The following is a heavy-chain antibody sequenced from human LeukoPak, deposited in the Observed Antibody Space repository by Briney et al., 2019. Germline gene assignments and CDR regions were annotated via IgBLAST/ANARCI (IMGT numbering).Heavy chain of an antibody. D-gene: IGHD2-2*01. CDR2: IIPIFGTA. V-gene: IGHV1-69*06. CDR1: GGTFSSYA. J-gene: IGHJ6*04. Sequence: SVKVSCKASGGTFSSYAISWVRQAPGQGLEWMGGIIPIFGTANYAQKFQGRVTITADKSASTAYMELSSLRSEDTAVYYCARGYCSSTSCYAGGYYYGMDVWGKGTTVTVSS. CDR3: ARGYCSSTSCYAGGYYYGMDV.